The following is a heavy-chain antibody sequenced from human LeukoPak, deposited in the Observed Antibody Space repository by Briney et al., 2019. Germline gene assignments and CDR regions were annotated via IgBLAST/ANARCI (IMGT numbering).Heavy chain of an antibody. D-gene: IGHD5-18*01. CDR2: INTNTGNP. CDR3: ARPGYSYGFTYYYFDY. CDR1: GYTFTSYA. Sequence: ASVKVSRKASGYTFTSYAMNWVRQAPGQGLEWMGWINTNTGNPTYAQGFTGRFVFSLDTSVSTAYLQISSLKAEDTAVYYCARPGYSYGFTYYYFDYWGQGTLVTVSS. J-gene: IGHJ4*02. V-gene: IGHV7-4-1*02.